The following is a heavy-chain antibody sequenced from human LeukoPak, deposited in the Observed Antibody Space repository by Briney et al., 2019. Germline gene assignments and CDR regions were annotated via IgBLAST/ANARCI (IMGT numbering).Heavy chain of an antibody. CDR1: GGSISSYF. Sequence: SETLSLTCTVSGGSISSYFGSWIPQRAGQRLEWIGRIYTKPSANYNPSRVSRVTVSVHKSKNQFSLKLSSETAADTAVYYCARDQESWRDFDYWGQGTLVTVSS. J-gene: IGHJ4*02. CDR2: IYTKPSA. CDR3: ARDQESWRDFDY. V-gene: IGHV4-4*07. D-gene: IGHD2/OR15-2a*01.